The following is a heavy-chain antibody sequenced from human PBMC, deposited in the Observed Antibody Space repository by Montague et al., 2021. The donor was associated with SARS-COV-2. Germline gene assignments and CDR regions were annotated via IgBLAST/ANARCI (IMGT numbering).Heavy chain of an antibody. CDR1: GGSINYYY. J-gene: IGHJ4*02. V-gene: IGHV4-4*07. D-gene: IGHD6-13*01. CDR2: IYSSGNA. CDR3: ARGNHTQSGSRYFFDT. Sequence: SETLSLTCTVSGGSINYYYWHWLWHSASKGLELICRIYSSGNANYNHSLNSRGNMSVDTYQYQFSLKLNSLTAADTAVYYCARGNHTQSGSRYFFDTWGQGALVTVSS.